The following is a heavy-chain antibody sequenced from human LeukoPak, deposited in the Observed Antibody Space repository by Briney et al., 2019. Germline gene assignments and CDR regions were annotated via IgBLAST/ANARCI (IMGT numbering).Heavy chain of an antibody. D-gene: IGHD2-15*01. Sequence: ASVKVSCKASGYTFTDYYLHWVRQAPGQGLEWMGWINSNSGRTHYQGRVTMTRDTSISTAYMEVSRLRSDDTAVYYCARGGKYGCSGGSCYADSWGQGTLVTVSS. CDR3: ARGGKYGCSGGSCYADS. J-gene: IGHJ5*01. V-gene: IGHV1-2*02. CDR1: GYTFTDYY. CDR2: INSNSGRT.